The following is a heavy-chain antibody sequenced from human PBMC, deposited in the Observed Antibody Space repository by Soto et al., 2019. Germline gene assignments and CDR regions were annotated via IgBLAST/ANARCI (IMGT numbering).Heavy chain of an antibody. CDR1: GYTFTSYA. V-gene: IGHV1-3*01. D-gene: IGHD3-3*01. CDR3: VRDPLGFGDFWSGYYSGAGYGMDV. Sequence: ASVKVSCKASGYTFTSYAMHWVRQAPGQRLEWMGWINAGNGNTKYSQKFQGRVTITRDTSASTAYMELSSLRSEDTAVYYCVRDPLGFGDFWSGYYSGAGYGMDVWGQGTTVTVSS. CDR2: INAGNGNT. J-gene: IGHJ6*02.